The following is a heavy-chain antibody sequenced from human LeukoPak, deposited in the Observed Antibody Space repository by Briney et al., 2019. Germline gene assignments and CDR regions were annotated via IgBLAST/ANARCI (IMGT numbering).Heavy chain of an antibody. CDR2: ISYDGSNK. D-gene: IGHD6-13*01. CDR1: GFTVSSYG. Sequence: GGSLRLSCAASGFTVSSYGMHWVRQAPGKGLEWVAVISYDGSNKYYADSVKGRFTISRDNSKNTLYLQMNSLRAEDTAVYYCAKAAAGTLGLDYWGQGTLVTVSS. J-gene: IGHJ4*02. CDR3: AKAAAGTLGLDY. V-gene: IGHV3-30*18.